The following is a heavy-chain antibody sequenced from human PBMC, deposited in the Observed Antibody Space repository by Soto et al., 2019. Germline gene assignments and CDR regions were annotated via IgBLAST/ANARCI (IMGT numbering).Heavy chain of an antibody. V-gene: IGHV3-53*01. CDR1: GFSVSSDY. CDR2: IYSGGDT. D-gene: IGHD3-10*01. J-gene: IGHJ6*02. CDR3: TRAGSDPGNFYISNYYSMDV. Sequence: EVQLVESGGTSIQAGGSLRLSCAASGFSVSSDYMSWVRQAPGKGLEWVSLIYSGGDTYYADSVKGRFTISRDISSNTIYLPMTSLRADDTAIYYCTRAGSDPGNFYISNYYSMDVWGRGTTVTVSS.